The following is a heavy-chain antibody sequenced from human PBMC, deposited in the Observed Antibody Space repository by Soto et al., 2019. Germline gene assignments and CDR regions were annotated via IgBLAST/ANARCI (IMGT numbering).Heavy chain of an antibody. CDR2: IIPILGIA. CDR1: GGTFSSYT. Sequence: SVKVSCKASGGTFSSYTISWVRQAPGQGLEWMGRIIPILGIANYAQKFQGRVTITADKSTSTAYMELSSLRSEDTAVYYCARVNSVDYYDSSGYSYYFDYWGQGTLVTVSS. J-gene: IGHJ4*02. V-gene: IGHV1-69*02. CDR3: ARVNSVDYYDSSGYSYYFDY. D-gene: IGHD3-22*01.